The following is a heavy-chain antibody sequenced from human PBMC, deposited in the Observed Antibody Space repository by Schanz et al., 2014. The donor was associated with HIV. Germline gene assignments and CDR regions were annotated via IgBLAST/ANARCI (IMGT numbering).Heavy chain of an antibody. CDR1: GDSLSDNY. CDR3: ARGFLMGRDYDYILGSSRYAAWFDP. V-gene: IGHV4-34*01. J-gene: IGHJ5*02. D-gene: IGHD3-16*01. CDR2: IGHSGST. Sequence: QVRLHQWGAGLLKPSETLTLTCAVYGDSLSDNYWTWIRQSPGKGLEWIGEIGHSGSTQYHPSLKSRVTMSVDTSKNQFSLTLVSVTAADTAVYYCARGFLMGRDYDYILGSSRYAAWFDPWGQGTLVTVSS.